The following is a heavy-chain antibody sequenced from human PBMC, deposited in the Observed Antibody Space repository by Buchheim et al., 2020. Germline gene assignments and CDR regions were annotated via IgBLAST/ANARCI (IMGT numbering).Heavy chain of an antibody. V-gene: IGHV3-7*01. J-gene: IGHJ6*02. CDR3: ARDRGAGLTRYGMDV. Sequence: EVQLVESGGGLVQPGGSLRLSCAASGFTFSSYWMSWVRQAPGKGLEWVANIKQDGSEKYYVDSVKGRFTISKDNAKNSLYLQMNSLRAEDTAVYYCARDRGAGLTRYGMDVWGQGTT. CDR2: IKQDGSEK. D-gene: IGHD3-10*01. CDR1: GFTFSSYW.